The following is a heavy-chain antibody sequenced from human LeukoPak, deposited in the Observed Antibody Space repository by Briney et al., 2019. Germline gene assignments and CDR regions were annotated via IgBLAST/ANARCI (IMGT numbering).Heavy chain of an antibody. V-gene: IGHV3-30-3*01. Sequence: GRSLRLSCAASGFTFSSYAMHWARQAPGKGLEWVAVISYDGSNKYYADSVKGRFTISRDNSKNTLYLQMNSLRAEDTAVYYCARDSIVGATIDFDYWGQGTLVTVSS. D-gene: IGHD1-26*01. CDR2: ISYDGSNK. J-gene: IGHJ4*02. CDR1: GFTFSSYA. CDR3: ARDSIVGATIDFDY.